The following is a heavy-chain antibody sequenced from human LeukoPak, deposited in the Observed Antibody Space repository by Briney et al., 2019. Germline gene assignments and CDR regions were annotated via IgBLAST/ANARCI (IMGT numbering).Heavy chain of an antibody. D-gene: IGHD1-26*01. CDR1: GFTFSSYA. J-gene: IGHJ3*02. V-gene: IGHV3-23*01. Sequence: GALRLSCAAPGFTFSSYAINWVRQAPGKGLEWVSAISGSGGSTYYADSVKGRCTISRDNSKNSLYLQMNSLRAEDTAVFYCAKPLISGSYYGAFDIWGQGAMVTVSS. CDR3: AKPLISGSYYGAFDI. CDR2: ISGSGGST.